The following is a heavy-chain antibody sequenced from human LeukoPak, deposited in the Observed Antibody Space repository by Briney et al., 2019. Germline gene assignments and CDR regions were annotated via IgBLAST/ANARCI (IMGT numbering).Heavy chain of an antibody. Sequence: PSETLSLTCTVSGGSISSGGYYWSWIRQPPGKGLEWIGYIYHSGSTYYNPSLKSRVTISVDRSKNQFSLKLSSVTAADTAVYYCAREREYAFWRSYGTYDYYYFMDVWGKGTTVTVSS. V-gene: IGHV4-30-2*01. CDR1: GGSISSGGYY. D-gene: IGHD3-3*01. J-gene: IGHJ6*03. CDR3: AREREYAFWRSYGTYDYYYFMDV. CDR2: IYHSGST.